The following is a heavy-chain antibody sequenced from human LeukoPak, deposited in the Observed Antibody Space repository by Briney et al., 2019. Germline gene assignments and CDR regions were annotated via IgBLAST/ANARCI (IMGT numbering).Heavy chain of an antibody. CDR2: IDTDGSST. CDR3: AISGAPKIY. J-gene: IGHJ4*02. V-gene: IGHV3-74*01. CDR1: GFTFSSYW. D-gene: IGHD4-17*01. Sequence: GGSLRLSCAASGFTFSSYWMHWVRQAPGKGLVWVSHIDTDGSSTSYADSVKGRFTISRDNAKNTLYLQMNSLRAEDTAVYYCAISGAPKIYWGQGTLVTVSS.